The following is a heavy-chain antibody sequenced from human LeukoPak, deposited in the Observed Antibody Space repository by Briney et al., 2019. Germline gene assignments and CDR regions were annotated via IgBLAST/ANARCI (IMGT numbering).Heavy chain of an antibody. Sequence: GGSLRLSCVASGFTFSNYWMSWDRQAPGKGLEWVANIKEDGSIEDYVDSVKGRFTVSRDNAKNSLYLEMNSLRVEDTAVYYCVSQQLAPPWGQGTLVIVSS. J-gene: IGHJ5*02. CDR2: IKEDGSIE. V-gene: IGHV3-7*01. CDR1: GFTFSNYW. CDR3: VSQQLAPP. D-gene: IGHD1-1*01.